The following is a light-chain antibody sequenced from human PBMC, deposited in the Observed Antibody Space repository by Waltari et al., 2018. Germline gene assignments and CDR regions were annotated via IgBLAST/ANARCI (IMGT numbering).Light chain of an antibody. CDR3: QQYGTSVT. CDR1: QSIANKY. CDR2: GSS. V-gene: IGKV3-20*01. Sequence: EIVLTQSPGTLSLSPGDRATLSCSASQSIANKYVTWYRQRPGQPPSLLIFGSSTRASDVPDRFSGSGFGTEFTLTISRLEPEDFAVYYCQQYGTSVTFGGGTKLEIK. J-gene: IGKJ4*01.